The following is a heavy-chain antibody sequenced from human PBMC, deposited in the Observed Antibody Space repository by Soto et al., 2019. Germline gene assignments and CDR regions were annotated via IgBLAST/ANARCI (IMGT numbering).Heavy chain of an antibody. CDR3: ARSRGAGSSKFATFDP. V-gene: IGHV1-3*01. D-gene: IGHD2-2*01. CDR1: GYTFTSYA. CDR2: INAGNGNT. J-gene: IGHJ5*02. Sequence: ASVKVSCKASGYTFTSYAMHWVRQAPGQRLEWMGWINAGNGNTKYSQKFQGRVTITRDTSASTAYMELSSLRSEDTAVYYCARSRGAGSSKFATFDPWGQGTLVTVSS.